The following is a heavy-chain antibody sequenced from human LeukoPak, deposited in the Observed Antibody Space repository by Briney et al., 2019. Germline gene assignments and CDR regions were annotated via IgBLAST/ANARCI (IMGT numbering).Heavy chain of an antibody. CDR3: AKILGGSSWYRAWVGYYYGLDV. V-gene: IGHV3-30*18. CDR2: ISYDGSNK. CDR1: GFTFSSYG. D-gene: IGHD6-13*01. Sequence: GRSLRLSCAASGFTFSSYGMHWVRQAPVKGLEWVAVISYDGSNKYYADSVKGRFTISRDNSKNTLYLQMNSLRAEDTAVYYCAKILGGSSWYRAWVGYYYGLDVWGQGTTVTVSS. J-gene: IGHJ6*02.